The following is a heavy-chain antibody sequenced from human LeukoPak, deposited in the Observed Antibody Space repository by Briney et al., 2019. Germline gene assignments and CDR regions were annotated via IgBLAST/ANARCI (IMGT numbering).Heavy chain of an antibody. D-gene: IGHD1-26*01. V-gene: IGHV1-2*02. CDR1: GYTFTSYY. J-gene: IGHJ3*02. Sequence: ASVKVSCKASGYTFTSYYMHWVRQAPGQGLEWMGWINPNSGGTNYAQKFQGRVTMTRDTSISTAYLELSRLRSDDTAVYYCARETAGSWGAFDIWGQGTMVTVSS. CDR2: INPNSGGT. CDR3: ARETAGSWGAFDI.